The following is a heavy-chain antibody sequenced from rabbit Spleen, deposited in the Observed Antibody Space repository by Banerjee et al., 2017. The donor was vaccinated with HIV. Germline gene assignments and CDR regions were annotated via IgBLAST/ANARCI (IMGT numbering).Heavy chain of an antibody. CDR2: INIITGKS. D-gene: IGHD1-1*01. V-gene: IGHV1S45*01. J-gene: IGHJ4*01. CDR3: ARELVAVIGLNFKL. Sequence: EQLEESGGGLVKPEGSLTLTCKASGVSLNDKDVMCWVCQAPGKGLEWIACINIITGKSVYASWAKGRFIMSRTSPTPVTLQMASLTAADTATYFCARELVAVIGLNFKLWGQGPLVTVS. CDR1: GVSLNDKDV.